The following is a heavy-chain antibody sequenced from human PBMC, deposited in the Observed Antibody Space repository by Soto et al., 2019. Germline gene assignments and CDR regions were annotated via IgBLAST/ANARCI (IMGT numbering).Heavy chain of an antibody. CDR2: MNPNSGNT. J-gene: IGHJ6*02. Sequence: ASVKVSYKASGYTFTSYYINWVRQATGQGLEGMGWMNPNSGNTGYAQKFQGRVTMTRNTSIRTAYMELSSLRSEDTAVYYCARAPYYCSSTSCYIDLYYYYGKDVWGQGTTVTVSS. CDR3: ARAPYYCSSTSCYIDLYYYYGKDV. D-gene: IGHD2-2*02. CDR1: GYTFTSYY. V-gene: IGHV1-8*01.